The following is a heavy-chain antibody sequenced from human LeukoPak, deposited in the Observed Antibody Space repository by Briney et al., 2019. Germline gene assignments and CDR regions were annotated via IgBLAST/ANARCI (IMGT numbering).Heavy chain of an antibody. V-gene: IGHV4-34*01. CDR1: GGSFSGYY. Sequence: SETLSLTCAVYGGSFSGYYWSWIRQPPGKGLEWIGEINHSGSTNYNPSLKSRVTISVDTSKNQFSLKLSSVTAADTAVYYCARRGWSGYYLFDYWGQGTLVTVSS. CDR3: ARRGWSGYYLFDY. CDR2: INHSGST. D-gene: IGHD3-3*01. J-gene: IGHJ4*02.